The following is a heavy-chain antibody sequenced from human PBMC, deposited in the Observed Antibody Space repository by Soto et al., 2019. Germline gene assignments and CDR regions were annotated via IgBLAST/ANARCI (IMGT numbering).Heavy chain of an antibody. CDR2: IIPIFGTA. CDR3: ARVVPYYDFWSGHVTVYFDY. Sequence: SVKVSCKASGGTFSSYAISWVRQAPGQGLEWMGGIIPIFGTANYAQKFQGRVTITADESTSTAYMELSSLRSEDTAVYYCARVVPYYDFWSGHVTVYFDYWGQGTLVNVSS. D-gene: IGHD3-3*01. J-gene: IGHJ4*02. V-gene: IGHV1-69*13. CDR1: GGTFSSYA.